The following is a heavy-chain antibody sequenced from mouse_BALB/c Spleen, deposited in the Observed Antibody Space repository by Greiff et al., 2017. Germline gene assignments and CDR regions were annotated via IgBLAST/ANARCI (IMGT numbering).Heavy chain of an antibody. CDR2: IAPGSGST. V-gene: IGHV1-77*01. D-gene: IGHD1-1*01. CDR3: ARRGHYYGSSPLDY. Sequence: VQLQQSGAGLVKPGASVKLSCKASGYTFTEYIIHWIKQRPGQGLEWIGRIAPGSGSTYYNEMFKGKATLTVDTSSSTAYIQLSSLSSEDSAVYFCARRGHYYGSSPLDYWGQGTTLTVSS. J-gene: IGHJ2*01. CDR1: GYTFTEYI.